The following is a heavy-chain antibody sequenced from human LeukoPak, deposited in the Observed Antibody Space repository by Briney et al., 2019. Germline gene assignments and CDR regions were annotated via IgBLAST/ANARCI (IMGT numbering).Heavy chain of an antibody. CDR3: ARDRVDSSDAFDI. Sequence: GGSLRLSCAASGFTVSSNYRSWVRQAPGKGLEWVSVIYSGGSTYYADSVRGRFTISRDNSKNTLYLQMNSLRAEDTAVYYCARDRVDSSDAFDIWGQGTMVTVSS. CDR2: IYSGGST. D-gene: IGHD3-22*01. CDR1: GFTVSSNY. V-gene: IGHV3-53*01. J-gene: IGHJ3*02.